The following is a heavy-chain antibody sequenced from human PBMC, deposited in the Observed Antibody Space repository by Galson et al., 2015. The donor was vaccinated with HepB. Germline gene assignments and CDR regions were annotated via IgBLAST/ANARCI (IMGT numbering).Heavy chain of an antibody. CDR3: AKGAYLSSAYLYGMDV. CDR1: GFRFNSYA. J-gene: IGHJ6*02. Sequence: SLRLSCAASGFRFNSYAMTWVRQAPGKGLEWVSGVTGSGDRTYYADFVKDRFTISRGNSKNILFLQMNSLRVEDTAVYYCAKGAYLSSAYLYGMDVWGHGTTVIVSS. D-gene: IGHD6-6*01. V-gene: IGHV3-23*01. CDR2: VTGSGDRT.